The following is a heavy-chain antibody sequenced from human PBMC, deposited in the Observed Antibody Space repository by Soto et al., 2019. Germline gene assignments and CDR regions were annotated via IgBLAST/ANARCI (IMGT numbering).Heavy chain of an antibody. CDR1: GFPFSRYA. Sequence: GGSLGLSCAASGFPFSRYAMSWVRQAPGKGLEWVSAISGSGGSTYYADSVKGRFTISRDNSKNTLYLQMNSLRAEDTAVYYCAKGSSCDILIFPYYFDYWGQGTLVTVSS. CDR3: AKGSSCDILIFPYYFDY. D-gene: IGHD3-9*01. CDR2: ISGSGGST. V-gene: IGHV3-23*01. J-gene: IGHJ4*02.